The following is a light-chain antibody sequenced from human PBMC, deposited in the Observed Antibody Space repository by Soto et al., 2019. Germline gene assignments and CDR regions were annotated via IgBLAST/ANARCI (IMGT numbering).Light chain of an antibody. CDR2: GAS. Sequence: EIVLTQSPATLSLSPGERVTLSCRASESVSTNLAWYQQKAGQAPSLLIYGASTRATGIPARFSGSGSGTEFTLTIRSLKSEDFAVYYCQQYSIWRTFGQGTKVDIK. V-gene: IGKV3-15*01. J-gene: IGKJ1*01. CDR1: ESVSTN. CDR3: QQYSIWRT.